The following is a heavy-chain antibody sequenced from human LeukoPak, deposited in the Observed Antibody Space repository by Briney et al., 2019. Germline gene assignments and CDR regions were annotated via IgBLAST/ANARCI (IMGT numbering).Heavy chain of an antibody. CDR3: AKPGGPTVTYNWFDP. D-gene: IGHD4-17*01. CDR1: GFTFSSYA. V-gene: IGHV3-23*01. Sequence: GESLRLSCAASGFTFSSYAMSWVRQAPGKGLEWVSAISGSGGSTYYADSVKGRFTISRDNSKNTLYLQMNSLRAEDTAVYYCAKPGGPTVTYNWFDPWGQGTLVTVSS. J-gene: IGHJ5*02. CDR2: ISGSGGST.